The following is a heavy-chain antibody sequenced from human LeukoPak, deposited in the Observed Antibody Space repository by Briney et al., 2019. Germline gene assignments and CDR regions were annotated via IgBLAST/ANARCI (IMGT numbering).Heavy chain of an antibody. D-gene: IGHD3-10*01. CDR3: AKDNVLLWFGELLYFDY. V-gene: IGHV3-23*01. J-gene: IGHJ4*02. Sequence: PGGSLTLSCAASGFPFSSYALSWVRQAPGKGLEWVSAISGSGGSTYYADSVKGRFTISSHNSKTTLYLQMNSLMAEDTAVYYCAKDNVLLWFGELLYFDYWGQGTLVTVSS. CDR1: GFPFSSYA. CDR2: ISGSGGST.